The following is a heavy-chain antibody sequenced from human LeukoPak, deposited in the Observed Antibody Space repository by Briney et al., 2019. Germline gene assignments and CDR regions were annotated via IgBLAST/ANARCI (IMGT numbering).Heavy chain of an antibody. Sequence: GGSLRLSCAASGFTFSSYAMSWVRQAPGKGLEWVSAISGSGDSTYYGDSVKGRFTISRDNSKNTLYLRMNSLRAEDTAVYYCAKTRPLDSSSWSHGDYWGQGTLVTVSS. CDR3: AKTRPLDSSSWSHGDY. J-gene: IGHJ4*02. CDR1: GFTFSSYA. V-gene: IGHV3-23*01. CDR2: ISGSGDST. D-gene: IGHD6-13*01.